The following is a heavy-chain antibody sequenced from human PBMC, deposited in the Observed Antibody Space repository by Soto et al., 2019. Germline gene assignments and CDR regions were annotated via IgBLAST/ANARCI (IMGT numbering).Heavy chain of an antibody. CDR2: ISYDGSNK. CDR3: ARYPQGYDSSGYHDFTYYFDY. V-gene: IGHV3-30-3*01. Sequence: GGSLRLSCAASGFTFSSYAMHWVRQAPGKGLEWVAVISYDGSNKYYADSVKGRFTISRDNSKNTLYLQMNSLRAEDTAVYYCARYPQGYDSSGYHDFTYYFDYWGQGTLVTVSS. CDR1: GFTFSSYA. J-gene: IGHJ4*02. D-gene: IGHD3-22*01.